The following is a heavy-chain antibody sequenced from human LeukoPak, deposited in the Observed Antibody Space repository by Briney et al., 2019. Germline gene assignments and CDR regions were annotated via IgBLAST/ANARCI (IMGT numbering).Heavy chain of an antibody. CDR1: GYTLTELS. CDR2: FDPEDGET. Sequence: ASVQVSCQVSGYTLTELSMHWVRQAPGKGLEWMGGFDPEDGETIYAQKFQGRVTMTEDTSTDTAYMELSSLRSEDTAVYYCAATYYYDSSGPTPYHYWGQGTLVTISS. D-gene: IGHD3-22*01. CDR3: AATYYYDSSGPTPYHY. J-gene: IGHJ4*02. V-gene: IGHV1-24*01.